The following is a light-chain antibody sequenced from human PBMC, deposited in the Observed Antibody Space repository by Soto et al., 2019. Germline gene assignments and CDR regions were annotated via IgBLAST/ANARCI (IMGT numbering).Light chain of an antibody. Sequence: QSALTQPASVSGSPGQSITIYCAGTSSDIGAYKHVSWFQQNPGKAPKLIIYDVRYRPSGVSNRFSASKSDNTAILTISGLQAEDEGDYYCSSYTTSASVVCGGGTKLTVL. J-gene: IGLJ2*01. CDR2: DVR. CDR1: SSDIGAYKH. V-gene: IGLV2-14*01. CDR3: SSYTTSASVV.